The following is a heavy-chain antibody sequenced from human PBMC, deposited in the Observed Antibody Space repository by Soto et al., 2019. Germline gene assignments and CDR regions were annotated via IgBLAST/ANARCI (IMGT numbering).Heavy chain of an antibody. CDR1: GFTFSSYS. Sequence: GGSLRLSCAASGFTFSSYSMNWVRQAPGKGLEWVSYISGRSTTVCYANSVKGRFTISRDNAKNLLYLQMNSLRDEDTAVYYCASDPSAYYADSSGFYSDYWGQGTLVTVSS. D-gene: IGHD3-22*01. V-gene: IGHV3-48*02. J-gene: IGHJ4*02. CDR3: ASDPSAYYADSSGFYSDY. CDR2: ISGRSTTV.